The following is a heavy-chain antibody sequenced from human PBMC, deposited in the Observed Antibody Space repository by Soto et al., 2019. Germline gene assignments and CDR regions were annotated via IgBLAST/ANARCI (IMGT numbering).Heavy chain of an antibody. CDR2: MYYSGST. CDR1: GGSINSGGYY. V-gene: IGHV4-31*01. CDR3: ARGYRQSGYRSRWVFDY. J-gene: IGHJ4*02. D-gene: IGHD6-13*01. Sequence: QVQLRESGPGLVKPSQTLSLTCTVSGGSINSGGYYWNWIRQHPGKGLEWIGYMYYSGSTYYNPCLSSTVIISADTSENHFSLKLSSVTAADTAVYFCARGYRQSGYRSRWVFDYWGQGTLVNVSS.